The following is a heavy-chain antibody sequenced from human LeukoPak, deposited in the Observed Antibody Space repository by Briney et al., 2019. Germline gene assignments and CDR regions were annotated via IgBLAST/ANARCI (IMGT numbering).Heavy chain of an antibody. CDR2: INSDGTSI. CDR1: GFTFSSYW. V-gene: IGHV3-74*01. Sequence: PGGSLRLSCAASGFTFSSYWMHWVRQAPGKGLVWVSRINSDGTSIRYADSVKGRFTISRDNAKNTLSLQMNSLRAEDTAVYYCAKEENSSWTHWGQGTLVTVSS. D-gene: IGHD6-13*01. CDR3: AKEENSSWTH. J-gene: IGHJ4*02.